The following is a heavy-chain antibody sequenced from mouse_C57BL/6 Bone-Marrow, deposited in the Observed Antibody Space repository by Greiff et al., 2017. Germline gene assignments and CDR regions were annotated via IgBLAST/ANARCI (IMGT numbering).Heavy chain of an antibody. D-gene: IGHD2-5*01. V-gene: IGHV1-19*01. CDR1: GYTFTDYY. J-gene: IGHJ3*01. CDR2: INPYNGGT. Sequence: EVQLQQSGPVLVKPGASVKMSCKASGYTFTDYYMNWVKQSHGKSLEWIGVINPYNGGTSYNQKFKGQATLTVDKSSSTAYMELNSLTSEDSAVYYGAREDYSNPGWFAYWGQGTLVTVSA. CDR3: AREDYSNPGWFAY.